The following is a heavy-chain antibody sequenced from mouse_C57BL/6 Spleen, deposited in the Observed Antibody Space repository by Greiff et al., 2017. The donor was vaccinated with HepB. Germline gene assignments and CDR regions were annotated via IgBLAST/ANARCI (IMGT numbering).Heavy chain of an antibody. V-gene: IGHV1-81*01. CDR3: AREYSNYGDWYFDV. J-gene: IGHJ1*03. D-gene: IGHD2-5*01. CDR1: GYTFTSYG. CDR2: IYPRSGNT. Sequence: VQVVESGAELARPGASVKLSCKASGYTFTSYGISWVKQRTGQGLEWIGEIYPRSGNTYYNEKFKGKATLTADKSSSTAYMELRSLTSEDSAVYFCAREYSNYGDWYFDVWGTGTTVTVSS.